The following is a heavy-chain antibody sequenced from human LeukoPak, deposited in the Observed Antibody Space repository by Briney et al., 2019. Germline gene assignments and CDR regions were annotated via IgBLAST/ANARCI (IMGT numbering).Heavy chain of an antibody. D-gene: IGHD3-10*01. J-gene: IGHJ4*02. V-gene: IGHV3-66*01. CDR2: IYSGGST. CDR3: ARLAMVRGCLDYFDY. CDR1: GFTVSSNY. Sequence: GGSLRLSCAASGFTVSSNYMGWVRQAPGKGLEWVSVIYSGGSTYYADSVKGRFTISRDNSKNTLYLQMNSLRAEDTAVYYCARLAMVRGCLDYFDYWGQGTLVTVSS.